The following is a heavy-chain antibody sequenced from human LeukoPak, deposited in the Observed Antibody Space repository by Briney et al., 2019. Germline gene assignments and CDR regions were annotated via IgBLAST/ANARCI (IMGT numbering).Heavy chain of an antibody. CDR3: ARKSYSSGWYGENFTFDY. V-gene: IGHV3-7*01. CDR1: GFIFSTYW. J-gene: IGHJ4*02. CDR2: IKQDGSEK. D-gene: IGHD6-19*01. Sequence: GGSLRLSCGASGFIFSTYWMSWVRQAPGKGLEWVANIKQDGSEKYYVDSVKGRFTISRDNAKNSLYLQMNSLRAEDTAVYYCARKSYSSGWYGENFTFDYWGQGTLVTVSS.